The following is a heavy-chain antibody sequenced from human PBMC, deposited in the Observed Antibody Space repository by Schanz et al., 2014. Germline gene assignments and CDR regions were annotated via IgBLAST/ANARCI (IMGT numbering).Heavy chain of an antibody. J-gene: IGHJ4*02. CDR2: IGYDGSEK. D-gene: IGHD6-13*01. CDR1: GLNFDYYG. CDR3: ARLDSSSGYPRY. Sequence: QVQLVESGGGVVQPGRSLRLSCATSGLNFDYYGMNWVRQAPGKGLEWVANIGYDGSEKYYVDSVKGRFTISRDNGKKSMYLQMNSLRAEDTAVYYCARLDSSSGYPRYWGQGTLVTVSS. V-gene: IGHV3-33*01.